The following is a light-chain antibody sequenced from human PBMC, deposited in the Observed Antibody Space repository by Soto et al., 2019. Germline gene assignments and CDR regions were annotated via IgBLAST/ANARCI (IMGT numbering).Light chain of an antibody. CDR1: SSNIGTNY. V-gene: IGLV1-47*01. Sequence: QPVLTRPPSASATPGQRVTISCSGSSSNIGTNYVYWYQHLPGTAPKLLIYRNDQRPSGVPDRFSGSMSGTAASLAIGGLRSEDEADYYCAAWDDSLSGVVFGGGTKLTVL. CDR2: RND. J-gene: IGLJ2*01. CDR3: AAWDDSLSGVV.